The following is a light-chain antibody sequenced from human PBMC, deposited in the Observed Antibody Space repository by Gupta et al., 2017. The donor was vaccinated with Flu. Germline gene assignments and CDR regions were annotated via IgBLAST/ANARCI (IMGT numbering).Light chain of an antibody. CDR2: EVS. CDR1: SSDVGGYKY. Sequence: TISCTGTSSDVGGYKYVYWYQQHPGTAPKLLIFEVSNRPSGVANRFSGSKSGTTAALTISGLQAEDEADYYCSSYTTTNNIVVFGGGTKLTVL. CDR3: SSYTTTNNIVV. V-gene: IGLV2-14*01. J-gene: IGLJ2*01.